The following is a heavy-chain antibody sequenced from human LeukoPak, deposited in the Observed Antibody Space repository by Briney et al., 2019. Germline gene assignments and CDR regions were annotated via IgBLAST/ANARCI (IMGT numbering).Heavy chain of an antibody. J-gene: IGHJ6*02. Sequence: GASVKVSCKASGYTFTGYYMHWVGQAPGQGLEWMGWINPNSGGTNYAQKFQGWVTMTRDTSISTAYMELSRLRSDDTAVYYCASSKDYARFNYYGMDVWGQGTTVTVSS. CDR1: GYTFTGYY. CDR3: ASSKDYARFNYYGMDV. V-gene: IGHV1-2*04. CDR2: INPNSGGT. D-gene: IGHD4-17*01.